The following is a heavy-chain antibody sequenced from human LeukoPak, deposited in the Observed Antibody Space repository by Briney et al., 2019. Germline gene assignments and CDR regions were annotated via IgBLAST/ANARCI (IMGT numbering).Heavy chain of an antibody. V-gene: IGHV4-61*09. Sequence: SETLSLTCTVPAGSISSGNYYWTWIRQPAGKGLEWIGHIYSGGSTIFHPSLKSRVTISVDTSKTQLFLKLTSVTAADTAVYYCGRGKYCGDTRCHGYYYMDVWGKGTTVTVSS. CDR2: IYSGGST. CDR1: AGSISSGNYY. CDR3: GRGKYCGDTRCHGYYYMDV. D-gene: IGHD2-2*01. J-gene: IGHJ6*03.